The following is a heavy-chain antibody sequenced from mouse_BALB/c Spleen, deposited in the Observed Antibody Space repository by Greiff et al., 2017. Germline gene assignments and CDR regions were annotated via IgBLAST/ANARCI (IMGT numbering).Heavy chain of an antibody. CDR3: AREGAYYGNWFAY. Sequence: VQLQQSGPELVKPGASVKISCKASGYTFTDYNMHWVKQSHGKSLEWIGYIYPYNGGTGYNQKFKSKATLTVDNSSSTAYMELRSLTSEDSAVYYCAREGAYYGNWFAYWGQGTLVTVSA. D-gene: IGHD2-10*01. J-gene: IGHJ3*01. V-gene: IGHV1S29*02. CDR1: GYTFTDYN. CDR2: IYPYNGGT.